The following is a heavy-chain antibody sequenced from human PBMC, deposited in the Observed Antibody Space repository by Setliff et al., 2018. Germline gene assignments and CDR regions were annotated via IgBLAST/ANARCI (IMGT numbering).Heavy chain of an antibody. Sequence: GASVKVSCKASGYTFTSHYMHWVRQAPGLGLEWMGTINPSSGRTSYAQKFQGRVTMTRDTSTSTVYMDMSSLRSEDTAVYYCARDVCPYHNEGAFDIWGQGTMVTVSS. V-gene: IGHV1-46*01. J-gene: IGHJ3*02. D-gene: IGHD3-16*01. CDR3: ARDVCPYHNEGAFDI. CDR1: GYTFTSHY. CDR2: INPSSGRT.